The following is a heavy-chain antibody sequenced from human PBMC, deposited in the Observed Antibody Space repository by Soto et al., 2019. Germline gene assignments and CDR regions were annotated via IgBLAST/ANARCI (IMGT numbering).Heavy chain of an antibody. CDR2: IKQDGSEK. J-gene: IGHJ6*02. V-gene: IGHV3-7*03. CDR3: ARAGVATMIYYYYYGMDV. CDR1: GFTFSSYW. Sequence: PWGSLRLSCAASGFTFSSYWMSWVRQAPGKGLEWVANIKQDGSEKYYVDSVKGRFTISRDNAKNSLYLQMNSLRAEDTAVYYCARAGVATMIYYYYYGMDVWGQGTTVTVSS. D-gene: IGHD5-12*01.